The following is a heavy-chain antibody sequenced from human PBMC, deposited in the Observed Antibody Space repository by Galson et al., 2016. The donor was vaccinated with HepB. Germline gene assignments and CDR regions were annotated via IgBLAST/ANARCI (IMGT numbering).Heavy chain of an antibody. Sequence: TLSLTCTVSSASISTNNYYWTWIRQPAGKGLQWIGHIYISGTTKYSPSLKSRVTISVDTLKNHFSLSLTSVTAADWAVYYCARVNRGERGNLYFGLDVWGKGTTVTVSS. CDR1: SASISTNNYY. CDR3: ARVNRGERGNLYFGLDV. J-gene: IGHJ6*04. D-gene: IGHD3-10*01. CDR2: IYISGTT. V-gene: IGHV4-61*09.